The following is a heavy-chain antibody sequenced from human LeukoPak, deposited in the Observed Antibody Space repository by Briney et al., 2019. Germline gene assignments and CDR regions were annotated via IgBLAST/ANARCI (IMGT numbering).Heavy chain of an antibody. D-gene: IGHD6-13*01. V-gene: IGHV1-2*02. CDR3: ARDPPIAAASGFDY. CDR1: GYTFTGYY. J-gene: IGHJ4*02. Sequence: SVKVSCKASGYTFTGYYMHWVRQAPGQGLEWMGWINPNSGGTNYAQKFQGRVTMTRDTSISTAYMELSRLRSDDTAVYYCARDPPIAAASGFDYWGQGTLVTVSS. CDR2: INPNSGGT.